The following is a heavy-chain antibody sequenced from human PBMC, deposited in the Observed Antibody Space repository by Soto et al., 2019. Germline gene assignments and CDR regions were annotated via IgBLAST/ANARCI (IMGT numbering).Heavy chain of an antibody. V-gene: IGHV1-8*01. Sequence: GASVKVSCTASGYTFTSYDINWVRQATGQGLEWMGWMNPNSGNTGYAQKFQGRVTMTRNTSISTAYMELSSLRSEDTAVYYCARGRKSEVKIFGVVTLRYYYMDVWGKGTTVTVSS. J-gene: IGHJ6*03. CDR3: ARGRKSEVKIFGVVTLRYYYMDV. CDR1: GYTFTSYD. D-gene: IGHD3-3*01. CDR2: MNPNSGNT.